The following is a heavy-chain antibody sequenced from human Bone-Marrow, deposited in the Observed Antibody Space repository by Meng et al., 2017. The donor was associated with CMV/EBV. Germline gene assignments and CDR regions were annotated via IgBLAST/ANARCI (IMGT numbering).Heavy chain of an antibody. CDR2: VTSDGSTT. Sequence: SGSAPGFTFSSYWMHWVRQTPGEGLVWISRVTSDGSTTGYADSVKGRFTIARDNAKNTLFLQMNTLRADDTAVYYCARSSYPYYFDLWGQGTLVTVSS. V-gene: IGHV3-74*01. CDR1: GFTFSSYW. J-gene: IGHJ4*02. CDR3: ARSSYPYYFDL.